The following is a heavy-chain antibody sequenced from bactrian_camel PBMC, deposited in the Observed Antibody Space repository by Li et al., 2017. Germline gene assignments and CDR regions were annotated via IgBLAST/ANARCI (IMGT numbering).Heavy chain of an antibody. CDR2: VGSDGST. D-gene: IGHD2*01. CDR1: GYTYRAYC. Sequence: HVQLVESGGDSVQAGGSLRLSCAISGYTYRAYCMAWFRQGPGKEREGVAAVGSDGSTTYAGSVKGRFTISKGDDILYLQMNNLKPEDTAMYYCAARGLPGNVAVPLASSTYSYWGQGTQVTVSS. V-gene: IGHV3S55*01. CDR3: AARGLPGNVAVPLASSTYSY. J-gene: IGHJ4*01.